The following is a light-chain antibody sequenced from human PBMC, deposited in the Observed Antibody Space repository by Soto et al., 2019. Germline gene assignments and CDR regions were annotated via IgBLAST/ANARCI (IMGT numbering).Light chain of an antibody. V-gene: IGKV1-5*03. CDR1: QSISSS. CDR2: KAS. Sequence: IQMTQSPSTLSASVGDRVTITCRASQSISSSLAWYQQKPGKAPKLLIYKASSLESGVPSRFSGSGSGTEFTLTISSLQPDDFATYYCQQYNSYSYTFGQGTKLEIK. J-gene: IGKJ2*01. CDR3: QQYNSYSYT.